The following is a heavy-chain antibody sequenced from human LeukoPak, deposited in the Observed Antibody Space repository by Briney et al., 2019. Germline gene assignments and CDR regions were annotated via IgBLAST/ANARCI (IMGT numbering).Heavy chain of an antibody. D-gene: IGHD5-12*01. CDR2: INGGGGGT. J-gene: IGHJ4*02. V-gene: IGHV3-23*01. CDR1: GFTFSNCA. Sequence: GGSLRLSCAASGFTFSNCAMTWVRQAPGKGLEGVSAINGGGGGTYYADSVRGRFTISRDNSKKTLSLQMNSLRVEDTAVYYCAKNGGGYARQFDYWGQGTLVTVSS. CDR3: AKNGGGYARQFDY.